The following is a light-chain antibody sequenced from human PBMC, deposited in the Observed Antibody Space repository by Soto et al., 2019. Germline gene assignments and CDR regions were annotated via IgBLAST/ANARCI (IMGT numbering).Light chain of an antibody. CDR1: QSVSSSY. V-gene: IGKV3-20*01. CDR3: QQYGSSPLYT. CDR2: GAS. Sequence: EIVLTQSPGTLSLSPGERATLSCRASQSVSSSYLAWYQQKPGQAPRLLIYGASSRATGIPDRFSGSGCGTDVTLTIISMEPEDFAVSYCQQYGSSPLYTFGQGTKLEIK. J-gene: IGKJ2*01.